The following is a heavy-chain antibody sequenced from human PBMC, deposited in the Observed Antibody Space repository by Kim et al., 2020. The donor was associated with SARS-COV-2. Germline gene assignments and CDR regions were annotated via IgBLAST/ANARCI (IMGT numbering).Heavy chain of an antibody. V-gene: IGHV3-9*01. CDR3: AKDSERSGSGRYLRFYYYGLDV. CDR2: ISWESGRI. Sequence: GGSLRLSCAASGFTFGSYAMHWVRQAPGKGLEWVSGISWESGRIGYADSVKGRFTISRDNVKNSLYLQMNSLRAEDTALYYCAKDSERSGSGRYLRFYYYGLDVWGQGTTVTVSS. CDR1: GFTFGSYA. J-gene: IGHJ6*02. D-gene: IGHD3-10*01.